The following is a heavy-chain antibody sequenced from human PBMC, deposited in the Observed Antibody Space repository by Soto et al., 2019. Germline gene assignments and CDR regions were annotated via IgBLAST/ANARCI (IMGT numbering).Heavy chain of an antibody. D-gene: IGHD6-19*01. J-gene: IGHJ4*02. CDR1: GFTFSSYW. CDR2: NNSDGSST. Sequence: EVQLVESGGGLVQPGGSLRLSCAASGFTFSSYWMHWVRQAPGKGLVWVSRNNSDGSSTSYADAVKGRFTISRDNAKNTLYPAMYSLGAEDTAVYYWGVAMAGPTAIGDWGQGTLVTVSS. V-gene: IGHV3-74*01. CDR3: GVAMAGPTAIGD.